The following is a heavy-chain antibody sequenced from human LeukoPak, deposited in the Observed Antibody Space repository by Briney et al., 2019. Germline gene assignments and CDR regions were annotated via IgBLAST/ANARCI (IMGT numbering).Heavy chain of an antibody. CDR3: ARYKWRRGMDV. D-gene: IGHD1-20*01. CDR2: INHSGST. V-gene: IGHV4-34*01. Sequence: SETLSLTCAVYGGSFSGYYWSWIRPPPGKGLEWIGEINHSGSTNYNPSLKSRVTISVDTSKNQFSLKLSSVTAADTAVYYCARYKWRRGMDVWGQGTTVTVSS. J-gene: IGHJ6*02. CDR1: GGSFSGYY.